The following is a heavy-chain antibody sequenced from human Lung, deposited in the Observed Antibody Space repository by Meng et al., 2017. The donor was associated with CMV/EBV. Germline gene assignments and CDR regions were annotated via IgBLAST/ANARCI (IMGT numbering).Heavy chain of an antibody. J-gene: IGHJ3*02. V-gene: IGHV4-30-4*08. D-gene: IGHD2-2*01. CDR1: GGSISSGDYY. CDR3: GRVKPASRGAFDI. Sequence: SETLSLXCTVSGGSISSGDYYWSWIRQPPGKGLEWIGYIYYSGSTYYNPYLKSRVTISVDTSKKQFSLKLSSVTAADTAVYYCGRVKPASRGAFDIWGQGTXVTVSS. CDR2: IYYSGST.